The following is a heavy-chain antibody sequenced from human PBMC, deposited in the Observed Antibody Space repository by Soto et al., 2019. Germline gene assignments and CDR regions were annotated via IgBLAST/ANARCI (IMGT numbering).Heavy chain of an antibody. Sequence: EVQLVESGGGLIQPGGSLRLSCAASGFTVSSNYMSWVRQAPGKGLEWVSVIFTGGSTSYADSVRGRFTISRDSSKNTVYLQMSTMRAEDTAVYYCARDLGRDSKQHWGQGTLVTVSS. D-gene: IGHD4-4*01. CDR3: ARDLGRDSKQH. CDR2: IFTGGST. J-gene: IGHJ1*01. CDR1: GFTVSSNY. V-gene: IGHV3-53*01.